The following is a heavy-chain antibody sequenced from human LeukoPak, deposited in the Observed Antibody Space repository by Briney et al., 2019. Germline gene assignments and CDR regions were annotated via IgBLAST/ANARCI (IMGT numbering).Heavy chain of an antibody. CDR1: GGSISSYY. D-gene: IGHD6-6*01. CDR3: ARGGIAARRGPPMT. Sequence: SETLSLTCTVSGGSISSYYWSWIRQPAGKGLEWIGRIYTSGSTNYNPSLKSRVTMSVDTSKNQFSLKLSSVTAADTAVYYCARGGIAARRGPPMTWGQGTLVTVSS. CDR2: IYTSGST. J-gene: IGHJ5*02. V-gene: IGHV4-4*07.